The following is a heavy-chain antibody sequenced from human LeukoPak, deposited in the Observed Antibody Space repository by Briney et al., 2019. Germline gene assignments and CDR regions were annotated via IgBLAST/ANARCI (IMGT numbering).Heavy chain of an antibody. Sequence: SETLSLTCAVYGGSFSGYYWSWIRQPPGKGLEWIGEINHSGSTNYNPSLKSRVTISVDTSKNQFSLKLSSVTAADTAVYYCARQGRIAAAGGDPNWFDPWGQGTLVTVSS. CDR2: INHSGST. CDR1: GGSFSGYY. D-gene: IGHD6-13*01. CDR3: ARQGRIAAAGGDPNWFDP. J-gene: IGHJ5*02. V-gene: IGHV4-34*01.